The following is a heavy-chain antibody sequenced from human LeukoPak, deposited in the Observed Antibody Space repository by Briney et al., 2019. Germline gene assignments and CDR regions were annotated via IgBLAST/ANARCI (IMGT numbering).Heavy chain of an antibody. Sequence: ASVKVSCKASGYTFTGYYMHWVRQAPGQGLEWMGWISAYNGNTNYAQKFQGRVTITTDESTSTAYMELSSLRSEDTAVYYCARAVPSLRFLEWLFGFDPWGQGTLVTVSS. V-gene: IGHV1-18*04. J-gene: IGHJ5*02. CDR2: ISAYNGNT. CDR3: ARAVPSLRFLEWLFGFDP. D-gene: IGHD3-3*01. CDR1: GYTFTGYY.